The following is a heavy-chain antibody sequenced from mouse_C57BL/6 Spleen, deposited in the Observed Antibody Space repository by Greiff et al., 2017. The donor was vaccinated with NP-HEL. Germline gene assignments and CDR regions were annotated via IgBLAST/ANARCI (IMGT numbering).Heavy chain of an antibody. J-gene: IGHJ4*01. D-gene: IGHD2-2*01. CDR3: AREGVTTSGYYYAMDY. CDR1: GYTFTDYN. V-gene: IGHV1-18*01. Sequence: EVQLKESGPELVKPGASVKIPCKASGYTFTDYNMDWVKQSHGKSLEWIGDINPNNGGTIYNQKFKGKATLTVDKSSSTAYMELRSLTSEDTAVYYCAREGVTTSGYYYAMDYWGQGTSVTVAS. CDR2: INPNNGGT.